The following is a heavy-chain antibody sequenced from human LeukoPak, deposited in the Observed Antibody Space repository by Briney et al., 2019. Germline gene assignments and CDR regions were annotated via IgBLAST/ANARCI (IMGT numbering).Heavy chain of an antibody. CDR2: FDPEDGET. CDR1: GYTLTELS. V-gene: IGHV1-24*01. Sequence: ASVKVSCKVSGYTLTELSMHWVRQAPGKGLEWMRGFDPEDGETIYAQKFQGRVTMTEDTSTDTAYMELSSLRSEDTAVYYCATGYAFRGVAYFDYWGQGTLVTVSS. CDR3: ATGYAFRGVAYFDY. D-gene: IGHD3-10*01. J-gene: IGHJ4*02.